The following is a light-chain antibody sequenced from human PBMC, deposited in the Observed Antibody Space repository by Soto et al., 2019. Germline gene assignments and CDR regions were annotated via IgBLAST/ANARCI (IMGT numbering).Light chain of an antibody. CDR3: QSYDSSLSGVV. J-gene: IGLJ2*01. CDR1: SSNVGAGYD. V-gene: IGLV1-40*01. Sequence: QPERTEPPSGLGPRGQRVTISCTGSSSNVGAGYDVHWYQQRPGTAPKLLIYGNSNRPSGVPDRFSGSKSGTSASLAITGLQAEDEADYYCQSYDSSLSGVVFGGGTQMTFL. CDR2: GNS.